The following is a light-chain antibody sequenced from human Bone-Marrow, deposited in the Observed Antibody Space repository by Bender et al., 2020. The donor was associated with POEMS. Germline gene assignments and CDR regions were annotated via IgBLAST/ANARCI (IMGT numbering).Light chain of an antibody. CDR2: DVT. V-gene: IGLV2-23*02. CDR1: SSDVGGYNY. J-gene: IGLJ1*01. CDR3: CSYAGSNTLV. Sequence: QSALTQPASVSGSPGQSITISCTGTSSDVGGYNYVSWYQHHPGKVPKLMIYDVTNRPSGVSNRFSGSKSGNTASLTISGLQAEDEADYYCCSYAGSNTLVFGTGTKVTVL.